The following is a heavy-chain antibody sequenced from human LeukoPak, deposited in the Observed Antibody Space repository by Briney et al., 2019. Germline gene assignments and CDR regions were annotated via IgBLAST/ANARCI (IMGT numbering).Heavy chain of an antibody. CDR2: IYPGDSDT. D-gene: IGHD5-24*01. Sequence: GESLKISCKTSGYRFTNYWIGWVRQMPGKGLEWMGIIYPGDSDTRYSPTFNGQVTISADTSISTAYLQWSSLKASDTAMYYCARLDGRMASRPPSAYWGQGTLVTVAS. CDR3: ARLDGRMASRPPSAY. J-gene: IGHJ4*02. CDR1: GYRFTNYW. V-gene: IGHV5-51*01.